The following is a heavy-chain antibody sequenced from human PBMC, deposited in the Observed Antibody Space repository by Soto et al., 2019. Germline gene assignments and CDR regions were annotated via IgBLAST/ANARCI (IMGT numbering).Heavy chain of an antibody. CDR1: GYTFTIYD. CDR2: MNPNSGNT. V-gene: IGHV1-8*01. CDR3: ARARGLHLGELSLFVY. D-gene: IGHD3-16*02. Sequence: ASVKVSCKASGYTFTIYDINWVRQATGQGLEWMGWMNPNSGNTGYAQKFQGRVTMTRNTSISTAYMELSSLRSEDTAVYYCARARGLHLGELSLFVYWGQGTLVTVSS. J-gene: IGHJ4*02.